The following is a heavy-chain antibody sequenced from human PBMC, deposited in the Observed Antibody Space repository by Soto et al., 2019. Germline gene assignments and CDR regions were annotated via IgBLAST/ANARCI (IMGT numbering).Heavy chain of an antibody. J-gene: IGHJ4*02. V-gene: IGHV1-46*01. D-gene: IGHD2-15*01. CDR2: INPSGDT. CDR1: GDTFTSYY. Sequence: VASVKVSCKASGDTFTSYYMHWVRQAPGQGLEWMGIINPSGDTSYAQKFQGRVTMTRDTSTSTVYMELSSLRSEDTAVYYCARGDCSGGGCYGIDYWGQGTLVTVSS. CDR3: ARGDCSGGGCYGIDY.